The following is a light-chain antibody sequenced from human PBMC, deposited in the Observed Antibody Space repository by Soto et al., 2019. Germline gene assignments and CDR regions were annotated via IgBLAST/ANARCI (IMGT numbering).Light chain of an antibody. J-gene: IGKJ1*01. Sequence: IVMTQSPATLSVSPGERATLSCRASQSVSSHLAWYQQKPGQAPRLLIYDVSNRATGIPARFSGSGSGTDFSLTISSLEPEDFAVYYCQQRSHWPRTFGQGTKVEIK. CDR3: QQRSHWPRT. CDR2: DVS. CDR1: QSVSSH. V-gene: IGKV3-11*01.